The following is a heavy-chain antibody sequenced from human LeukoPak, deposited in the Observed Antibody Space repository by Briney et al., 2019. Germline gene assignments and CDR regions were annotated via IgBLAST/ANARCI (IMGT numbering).Heavy chain of an antibody. J-gene: IGHJ4*02. Sequence: GASVKVSCRASGYTFTGYYMHWVRQAPGQGLEWMGRINPNSGGTNYAQKFQDRVTMTRDTSISTAYMELSRLRSDDTAVYYWARVWDFGSGNYPSDYWGQGTLVTVSS. CDR3: ARVWDFGSGNYPSDY. V-gene: IGHV1-2*06. CDR2: INPNSGGT. D-gene: IGHD3-10*01. CDR1: GYTFTGYY.